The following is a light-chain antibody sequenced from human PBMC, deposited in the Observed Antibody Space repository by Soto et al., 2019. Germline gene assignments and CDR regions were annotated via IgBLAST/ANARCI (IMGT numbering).Light chain of an antibody. Sequence: DIQMTQSPPTLSASVEDRVTITCRASQSISGRLAWYQQKPGKAPKILIYKASSLESGVPSRFSGSGSGTEFTLTITSLQPDDFATYYCQQYNTYSSFGPGTKVDIK. J-gene: IGKJ3*01. CDR1: QSISGR. CDR3: QQYNTYSS. V-gene: IGKV1-5*03. CDR2: KAS.